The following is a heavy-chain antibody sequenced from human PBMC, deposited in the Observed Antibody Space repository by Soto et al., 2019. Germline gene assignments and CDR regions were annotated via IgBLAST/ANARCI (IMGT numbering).Heavy chain of an antibody. CDR2: SIPIYNTA. CDR3: AINEGRDVSNFDY. D-gene: IGHD2-15*01. J-gene: IGHJ4*02. CDR1: GGIFTRYD. V-gene: IGHV1-69*13. Sequence: ASVKVSCKASGGIFTRYDIRRVRQAPGQGLEWMEASIPIYNTANNAQKFQGRLTITADATTSSAYVELSSLSAEDTAIYYCAINEGRDVSNFDYWGQGTLVTVSS.